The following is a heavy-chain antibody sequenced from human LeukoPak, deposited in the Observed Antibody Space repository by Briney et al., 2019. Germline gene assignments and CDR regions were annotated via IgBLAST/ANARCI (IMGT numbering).Heavy chain of an antibody. D-gene: IGHD2-15*01. CDR3: VTWIIVSGIPSGVDI. CDR2: INTLTGVT. CDR1: GYPFTDYF. J-gene: IGHJ3*02. V-gene: IGHV1-2*02. Sequence: GASVKVSCKASGYPFTDYFIHWVRQAPGQGLEWMGWINTLTGVTLYAQKFQGRLTMTRDTSTSTANMELRSLRSDDTAVDYCVTWIIVSGIPSGVDIWGQGTMVTVSS.